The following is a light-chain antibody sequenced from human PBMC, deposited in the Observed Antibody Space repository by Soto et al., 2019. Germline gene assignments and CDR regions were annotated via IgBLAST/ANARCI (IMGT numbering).Light chain of an antibody. CDR2: EDY. CDR1: SSVIGSYER. CDR3: CSYAGSSIFVV. J-gene: IGLJ2*01. V-gene: IGLV2-23*02. Sequence: QSALTQPASVSGSPGQSITISCTGTSSVIGSYERVSWYQWHPGKAPKLMIYEDYRRPSGISNRFSGSKSGYTASLTISGLQAEDEADYYCCSYAGSSIFVVFGGGTKLTVL.